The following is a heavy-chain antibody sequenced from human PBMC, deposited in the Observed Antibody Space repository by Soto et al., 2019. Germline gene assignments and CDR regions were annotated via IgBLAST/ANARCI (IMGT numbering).Heavy chain of an antibody. Sequence: SLRLSCAASGFTFSSYAMHWVRQAPGKGLEWVAVISYDGSNKYYADSVKGRFTISRDNSKNTLYLQMNSLRAEDTAVYYCARDRRLVRGGRHFDYWGQGTLVTVSS. V-gene: IGHV3-30-3*01. CDR2: ISYDGSNK. J-gene: IGHJ4*02. D-gene: IGHD3-10*01. CDR3: ARDRRLVRGGRHFDY. CDR1: GFTFSSYA.